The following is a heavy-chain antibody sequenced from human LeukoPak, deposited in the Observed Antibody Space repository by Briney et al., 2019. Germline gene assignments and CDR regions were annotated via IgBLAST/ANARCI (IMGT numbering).Heavy chain of an antibody. CDR1: GYSIGSGY. V-gene: IGHV2-5*01. CDR2: IYWNDDK. J-gene: IGHJ6*03. D-gene: IGHD3-3*01. CDR3: AHTWRTYFYYMDV. Sequence: TLSLTCSVSGYSIGSGYDWAWIRQPPGKALEWLALIYWNDDKRYSPSLETRLTITKDTSNNQVVLTMTNMDPVDTATYYCAHTWRTYFYYMDVWGKGNTVTISS.